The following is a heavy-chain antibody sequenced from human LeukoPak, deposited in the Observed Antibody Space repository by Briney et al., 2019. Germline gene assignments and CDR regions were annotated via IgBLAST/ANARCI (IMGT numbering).Heavy chain of an antibody. J-gene: IGHJ6*03. CDR2: ISSSSSYI. Sequence: GGSPRLSCAASGFTFSSYSMNWVRQAPGKGLEWVSSISSSSSYIYYADSVKGRFTISRDNAKNSPYLQMNSLRAEDTAVYYCARERAVTTGIRSYYYYYMDVWGKGTTVTVSS. CDR1: GFTFSSYS. D-gene: IGHD4-11*01. V-gene: IGHV3-21*01. CDR3: ARERAVTTGIRSYYYYYMDV.